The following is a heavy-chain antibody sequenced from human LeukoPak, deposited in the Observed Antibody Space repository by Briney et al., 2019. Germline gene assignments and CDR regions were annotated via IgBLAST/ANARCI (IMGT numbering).Heavy chain of an antibody. J-gene: IGHJ4*02. CDR1: GFTFSTYA. V-gene: IGHV3-23*01. Sequence: PGGSLRLSCAASGFTFSTYAMSWVRQAPGKGLEWVSAISVSAGSTYYADSVKGRFTISRDNSKNTLYLQMNSLRAEDTAVYYCVTGSVRYSASWYSQEGDYWGQGTLVTVSS. CDR2: ISVSAGST. D-gene: IGHD6-13*01. CDR3: VTGSVRYSASWYSQEGDY.